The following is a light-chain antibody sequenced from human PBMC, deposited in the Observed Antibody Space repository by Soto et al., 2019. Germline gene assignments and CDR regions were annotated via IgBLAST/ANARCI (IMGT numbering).Light chain of an antibody. V-gene: IGKV3-20*01. CDR2: GAS. CDR1: QSVSGTY. J-gene: IGKJ3*01. CDR3: QKYGTLPTT. Sequence: DIVLTQSPGTLSLSAGERATLSCRASQSVSGTYLAWYQQTPGQAPRLLIYGASSRATGIPDRLSGSGSGTDLTLTISRLEPEDFTMYYCQKYGTLPTTCGPGTKVDIK.